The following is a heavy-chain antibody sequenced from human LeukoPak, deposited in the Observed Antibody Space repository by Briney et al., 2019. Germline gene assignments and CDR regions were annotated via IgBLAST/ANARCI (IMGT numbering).Heavy chain of an antibody. D-gene: IGHD6-19*01. V-gene: IGHV1-3*01. CDR3: PRDGSIAVLFPPPYYGMDV. CDR2: INAGNGNT. Sequence: ASVKVSRKASGYTLTSYAMHWGRQAPGQRLGWMGWINAGNGNTKYSQKCQGRVTIPRDTSASTAYMELSSLRSEDTAVYYCPRDGSIAVLFPPPYYGMDVWGKGTTVTVSS. J-gene: IGHJ6*04. CDR1: GYTLTSYA.